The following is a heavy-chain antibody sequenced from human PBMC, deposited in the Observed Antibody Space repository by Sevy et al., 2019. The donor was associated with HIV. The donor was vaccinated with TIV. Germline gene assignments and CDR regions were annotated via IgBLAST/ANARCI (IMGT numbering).Heavy chain of an antibody. D-gene: IGHD5-18*01. J-gene: IGHJ4*02. CDR3: ARQGYSYGYHYFDY. Sequence: SETLSLTCTVSGGSISSSSYYWGWIRQPPGKGLEWIGSIYYSGSTYYNPSLKGRVTISVDTSKNQFSLKLSSVTAADTAVYYCARQGYSYGYHYFDYWGQGTLVTVSS. CDR2: IYYSGST. CDR1: GGSISSSSYY. V-gene: IGHV4-39*01.